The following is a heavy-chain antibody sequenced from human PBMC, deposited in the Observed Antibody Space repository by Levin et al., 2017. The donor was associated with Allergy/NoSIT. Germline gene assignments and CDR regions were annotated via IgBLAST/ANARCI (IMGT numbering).Heavy chain of an antibody. CDR1: GYTFTSYY. CDR3: ARVRKEGVGMATSWGGAFDI. J-gene: IGHJ3*02. Sequence: GESLKISCKASGYTFTSYYMHWVRQAPGQGLEWMGIINPSGGSTSYAQKFQGRVTMTRDTSTSTVYMELSSLRSEDTAVYYCARVRKEGVGMATSWGGAFDIWGQGTMVTVSS. V-gene: IGHV1-46*01. CDR2: INPSGGST. D-gene: IGHD5-24*01.